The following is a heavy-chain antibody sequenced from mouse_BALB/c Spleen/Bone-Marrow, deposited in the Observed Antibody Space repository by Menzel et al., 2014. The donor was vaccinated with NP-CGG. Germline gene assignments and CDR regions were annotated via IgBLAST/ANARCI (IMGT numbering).Heavy chain of an antibody. CDR1: GYTFTDYE. CDR3: TRHWDYAMDY. J-gene: IGHJ4*01. D-gene: IGHD4-1*01. V-gene: IGHV1-15*01. CDR2: IDPETGGT. Sequence: LVESGAELVRPGASVTLSCKASGYTFTDYEMHWVKQTPAHGLEWIGAIDPETGGTAYNQKSKGKATLTADKSSSTAYMELRSLTSEDSAAYYCTRHWDYAMDYWGQGTSVTVSS.